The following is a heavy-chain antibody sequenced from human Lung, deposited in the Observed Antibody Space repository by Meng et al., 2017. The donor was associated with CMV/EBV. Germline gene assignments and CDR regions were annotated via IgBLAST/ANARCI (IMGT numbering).Heavy chain of an antibody. V-gene: IGHV4-34*10. CDR1: GGSLRGVY. CDR2: ISQSERT. Sequence: GSLRLSCSVSGGSLRGVYWSWIRQPPGKGLEWIGEISQSERTNYSPSLKSRLTMSIHTSEKRFSLQLNSVTAADTAVYYCARQGRVYFDYWVQGVLVTVSS. J-gene: IGHJ4*02. CDR3: ARQGRVYFDY.